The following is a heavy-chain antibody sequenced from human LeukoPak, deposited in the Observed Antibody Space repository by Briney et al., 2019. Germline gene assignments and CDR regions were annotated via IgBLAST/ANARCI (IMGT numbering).Heavy chain of an antibody. CDR1: GGSISSSNYY. D-gene: IGHD3-3*01. V-gene: IGHV4-39*07. CDR2: IFDSGST. J-gene: IGHJ3*02. Sequence: SETLSLTCTVSGGSISSSNYYWGWIRQPPGKGLEWIGYIFDSGSTYYNPSLKSRATILVDTSKNQFSLKLSSVTAADTAVYYCASRFLEWYAFDIWGQGTMVTVSS. CDR3: ASRFLEWYAFDI.